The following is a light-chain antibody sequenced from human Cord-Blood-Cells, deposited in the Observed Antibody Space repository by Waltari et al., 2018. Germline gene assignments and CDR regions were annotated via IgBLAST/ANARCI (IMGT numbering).Light chain of an antibody. CDR2: DNN. CDR1: TSNIGNNY. V-gene: IGLV1-51*01. Sequence: QSVLTQPPSVSPAPGQKVNISCSGTTSNIGNNYVSWYQQLPGTAPKLLIYDNNKRPSGIPDRFSGSKSGTSATLGITGLQAGDEADYYCGTWNSSLSLVFGGGTKLTVL. CDR3: GTWNSSLSLV. J-gene: IGLJ2*01.